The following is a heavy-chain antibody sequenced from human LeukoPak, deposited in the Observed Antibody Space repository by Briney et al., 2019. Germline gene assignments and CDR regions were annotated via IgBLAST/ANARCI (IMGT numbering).Heavy chain of an antibody. J-gene: IGHJ2*01. CDR3: ARDLVVGATSRYFDL. V-gene: IGHV4-59*01. D-gene: IGHD1-26*01. Sequence: SETLSLTCTVSGGSISSYYWSWIWQPPGKGLEWIGYIYYSGSTNYNPSLKSRVTISVDTSKNQFSLKLSSVTAADTAVYYCARDLVVGATSRYFDLWGRGTLVTVSS. CDR2: IYYSGST. CDR1: GGSISSYY.